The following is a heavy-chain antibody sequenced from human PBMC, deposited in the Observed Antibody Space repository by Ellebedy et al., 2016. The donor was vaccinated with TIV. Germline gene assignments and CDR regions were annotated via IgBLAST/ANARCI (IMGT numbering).Heavy chain of an antibody. CDR3: AKGRGGGSDSSAPRYYFDY. CDR1: GFTFSSSA. Sequence: PGGSLRLSCAASGFTFSSSAMSWVRQAPGKGLDWVSGFGVSADTTYYADSVKGRFTISRDNSRNTLYLQMNSLRDEDTAVYYCAKGRGGGSDSSAPRYYFDYWGLGTLVTVSS. J-gene: IGHJ4*02. V-gene: IGHV3-23*01. D-gene: IGHD3-22*01. CDR2: FGVSADTT.